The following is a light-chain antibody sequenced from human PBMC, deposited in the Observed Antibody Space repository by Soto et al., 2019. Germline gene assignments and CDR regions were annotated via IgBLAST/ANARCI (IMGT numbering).Light chain of an antibody. CDR3: QQYATSPWT. V-gene: IGKV3-15*01. CDR2: GAS. CDR1: QSVSSN. J-gene: IGKJ1*01. Sequence: MTQSPSTLSGSVGDRVTITCRASQSVSSNLAWYQQKPGQAPRLLIYGASTRATGIPARFSGSGSGTDFTLTISRLEPEDFAVYYCQQYATSPWTFGQGTKVDIK.